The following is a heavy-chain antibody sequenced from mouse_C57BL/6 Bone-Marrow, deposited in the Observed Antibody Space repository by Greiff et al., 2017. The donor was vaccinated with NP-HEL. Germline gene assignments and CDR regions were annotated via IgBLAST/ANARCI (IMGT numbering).Heavy chain of an antibody. CDR2: IYPSDSET. J-gene: IGHJ2*01. CDR1: GYTFTSYW. D-gene: IGHD2-1*01. V-gene: IGHV1-61*01. Sequence: QVQLQQPGAELVRPGSSVKLSCKASGYTFTSYWMDWVKQRPGQGLEWIGIIYPSDSETHYNQKFKDKATLTVDKSSSTAYMQLSSLTSEDSAVYYCASGNYEDYWGQGTTLTVSS. CDR3: ASGNYEDY.